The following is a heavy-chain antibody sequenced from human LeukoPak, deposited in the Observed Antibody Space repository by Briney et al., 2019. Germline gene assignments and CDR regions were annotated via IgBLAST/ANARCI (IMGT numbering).Heavy chain of an antibody. Sequence: PSETLSLTCTVSGGSISSGGYYWSWIRQPPGKGLEWIGYIYHSGSTYYNPSLKSRVTISVDRSKNQFSLKLSSVTAADTAVYYCARVRITGTTDYFDYWGQGTLVTVSS. CDR1: GGSISSGGYY. CDR3: ARVRITGTTDYFDY. V-gene: IGHV4-30-2*01. CDR2: IYHSGST. J-gene: IGHJ4*02. D-gene: IGHD1-7*01.